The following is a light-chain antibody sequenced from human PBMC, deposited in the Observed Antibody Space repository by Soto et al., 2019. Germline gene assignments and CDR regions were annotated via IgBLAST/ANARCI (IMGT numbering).Light chain of an antibody. CDR3: QQYNNWPPYT. CDR2: GAS. V-gene: IGKV3-15*01. Sequence: EIVMTQSPATLSVSPGERATLSCRASQSVSSNLAWYQQKPGQAPRLLIYGASTRATGIPARFSGSGSGTEVTLPISSLQSEDFALYYCQQYNNWPPYTFGQGTKLEIK. J-gene: IGKJ2*01. CDR1: QSVSSN.